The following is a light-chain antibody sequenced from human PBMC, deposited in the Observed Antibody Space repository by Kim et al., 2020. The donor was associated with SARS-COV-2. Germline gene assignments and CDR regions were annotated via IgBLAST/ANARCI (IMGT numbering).Light chain of an antibody. CDR2: DAS. Sequence: DIQMTQSPSSLSAAIGERVTITCQASQDIRNYVNWYQQKPGQVPKLLIYDASNLEVGVPSRFSGSGSGTDFSFTIAGLKPEDIGTYFCQQHKDLFLTFGGGTKVDIK. V-gene: IGKV1-33*01. J-gene: IGKJ4*01. CDR3: QQHKDLFLT. CDR1: QDIRNY.